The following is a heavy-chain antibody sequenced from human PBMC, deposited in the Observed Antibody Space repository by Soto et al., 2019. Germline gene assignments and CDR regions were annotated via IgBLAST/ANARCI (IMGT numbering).Heavy chain of an antibody. CDR3: AKDTRVNIAVAGTYFDY. CDR2: ISGSGGST. CDR1: GFTFSSYA. D-gene: IGHD6-19*01. J-gene: IGHJ4*02. V-gene: IGHV3-23*01. Sequence: GGSLRLSCAASGFTFSSYAMSWVRQAPGKGLEWVSAISGSGGSTYYADSVKGRFTISRDNSKNTLYLQMNSLRAEGTAVYYCAKDTRVNIAVAGTYFDYWGQGSLVTVSS.